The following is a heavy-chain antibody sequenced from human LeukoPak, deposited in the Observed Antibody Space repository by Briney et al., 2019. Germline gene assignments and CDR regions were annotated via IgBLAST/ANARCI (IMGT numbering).Heavy chain of an antibody. CDR1: GGTFSSYA. CDR3: ASPMRYDILTGYHGMDV. J-gene: IGHJ6*02. D-gene: IGHD3-9*01. CDR2: IIPILGIA. V-gene: IGHV1-69*04. Sequence: SVKVSCKASGGTFSSYAISWVRQAPGQGLEWMGRIIPILGIANYAQKFQGRVTITADKSTSTAYMELSSLRSEDTAVYYCASPMRYDILTGYHGMDVWGQGTTVTVSS.